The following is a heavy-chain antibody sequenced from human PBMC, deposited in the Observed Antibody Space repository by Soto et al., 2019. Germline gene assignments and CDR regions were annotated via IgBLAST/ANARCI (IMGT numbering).Heavy chain of an antibody. V-gene: IGHV3-74*01. D-gene: IGHD1-26*01. CDR1: GFSFNSYW. CDR3: ARVGVGAYYFDD. Sequence: EVQLVESGGGLVQPGGSLRLSCAASGFSFNSYWMHWVRQVPGKGLVWVSRINSDGTKTSYADSVKGRFTIARDNAKDTLYQEMNSLRPEDTAMYYCARVGVGAYYFDDWGQGTLVTVSS. CDR2: INSDGTKT. J-gene: IGHJ4*02.